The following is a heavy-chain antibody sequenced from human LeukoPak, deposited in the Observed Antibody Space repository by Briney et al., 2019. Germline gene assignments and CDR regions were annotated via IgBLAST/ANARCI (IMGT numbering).Heavy chain of an antibody. V-gene: IGHV3-30*02. D-gene: IGHD6-19*01. Sequence: GGSLRLSCAASGFTFSTYAMHWVRQAPGKGLEWVTFIRNHGSHKYYTDSVKGRFTISRDNSKNTLFLQMNSLRHEDTAVYYCAKDGGWYELYYMDVWGTGTTVTVSS. CDR3: AKDGGWYELYYMDV. CDR2: IRNHGSHK. CDR1: GFTFSTYA. J-gene: IGHJ6*03.